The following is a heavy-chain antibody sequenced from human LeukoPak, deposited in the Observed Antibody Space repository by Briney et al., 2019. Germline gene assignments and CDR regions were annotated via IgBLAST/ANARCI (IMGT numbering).Heavy chain of an antibody. J-gene: IGHJ3*02. D-gene: IGHD2-15*01. CDR3: ARDSNPYCSGGSCTAFDI. CDR2: ISSSSSYI. Sequence: PGGSLRLSCAASGFIFSSYNLNWVRQAPGKGLEWVSSISSSSSYIYYADSMKGRFTISRDNARNSPYLQMNSLRAEDTAMYFCARDSNPYCSGGSCTAFDIWGQGTMVTVSS. CDR1: GFIFSSYN. V-gene: IGHV3-21*01.